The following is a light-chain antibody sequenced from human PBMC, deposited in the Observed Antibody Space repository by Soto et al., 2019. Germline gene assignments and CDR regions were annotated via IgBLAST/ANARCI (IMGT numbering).Light chain of an antibody. CDR2: EVN. J-gene: IGLJ1*01. Sequence: HSVLTQPASVSGSPGQSITISCTGTTRNVGLYQAISWYQQHPGKAPKLILYEVNQRPSGVYNRFSGYKSGNTASLTISGLQPEDEADYYCCSYASSSTYVFGTGTKVTV. CDR1: TRNVGLYQA. V-gene: IGLV2-23*02. CDR3: CSYASSSTYV.